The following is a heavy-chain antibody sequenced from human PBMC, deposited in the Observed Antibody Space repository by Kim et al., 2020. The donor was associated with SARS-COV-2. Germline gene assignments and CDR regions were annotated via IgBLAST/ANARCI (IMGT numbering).Heavy chain of an antibody. V-gene: IGHV3-11*04. CDR2: ITSSGSVI. Sequence: GGSLRLSCAAPGFTFSDAAMSWIRQAPGKGLEWISYITSSGSVINYADSVKGRFTFSRDNAKNSLSLQMNSLRAEDTAVYFCVTGKYYYGYWGQGTLVTV. CDR1: GFTFSDAA. J-gene: IGHJ4*02. CDR3: VTGKYYYGY. D-gene: IGHD3-10*01.